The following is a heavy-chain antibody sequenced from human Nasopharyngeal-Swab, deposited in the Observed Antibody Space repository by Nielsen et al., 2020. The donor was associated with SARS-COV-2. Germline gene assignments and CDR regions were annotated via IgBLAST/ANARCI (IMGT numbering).Heavy chain of an antibody. J-gene: IGHJ4*02. V-gene: IGHV3-48*01. CDR3: ARDMGSGSYFSY. CDR2: ISSSSTI. D-gene: IGHD1-26*01. Sequence: GGSLRLSCAASGFTFNSYSMNWVRQAPGKGLEWVSYISSSSTIYYADSVKGRFTISRDNAKNSLYLQMNSLRAEDTAVYYCARDMGSGSYFSYWGQGTLVTVSS. CDR1: GFTFNSYS.